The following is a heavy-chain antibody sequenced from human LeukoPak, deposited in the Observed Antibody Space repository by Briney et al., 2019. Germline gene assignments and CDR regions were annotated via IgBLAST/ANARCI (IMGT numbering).Heavy chain of an antibody. Sequence: GGPLRLSCAASGFTFSRYWMHWVRQAPGKGLVWVSRINSDGSSTSYADSVKGRFTISRDNAKNTLYLQMNSLRAEDTAVYYCAGDSGYEVFDYWGQGTLVTVSS. J-gene: IGHJ4*02. D-gene: IGHD5-12*01. CDR3: AGDSGYEVFDY. V-gene: IGHV3-74*01. CDR2: INSDGSST. CDR1: GFTFSRYW.